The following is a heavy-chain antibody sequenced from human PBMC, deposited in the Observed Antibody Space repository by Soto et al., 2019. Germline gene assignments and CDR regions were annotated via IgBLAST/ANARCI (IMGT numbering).Heavy chain of an antibody. V-gene: IGHV3-30*03. J-gene: IGHJ4*02. Sequence: QVHLVESGGGVVQPGGSLRLSCAASGFTFSNFGMIWVRQAPGKGLAWVAAITYTGSSKYYADSVKGRFTISRDTSTNTLFLQMSSLRPEDTAVYYCARSWGPMASLVDDFWGQGTLVTVSS. CDR1: GFTFSNFG. D-gene: IGHD3-16*01. CDR3: ARSWGPMASLVDDF. CDR2: ITYTGSSK.